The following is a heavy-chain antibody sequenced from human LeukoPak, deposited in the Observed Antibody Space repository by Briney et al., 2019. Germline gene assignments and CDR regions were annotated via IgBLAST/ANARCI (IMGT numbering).Heavy chain of an antibody. V-gene: IGHV3-23*01. CDR1: GFTFSSYA. Sequence: PGGSLRLSCAASGFTFSSYAMSWVRQAPGKGLEWVSGISGSGGSTYYADSVKGRFTISRDNSKNTLYLQMNSLRAEDTAVYYCAREINYDFWSGYSDYYYYGMDVWGQGTTVTVS. D-gene: IGHD3-3*01. J-gene: IGHJ6*02. CDR2: ISGSGGST. CDR3: AREINYDFWSGYSDYYYYGMDV.